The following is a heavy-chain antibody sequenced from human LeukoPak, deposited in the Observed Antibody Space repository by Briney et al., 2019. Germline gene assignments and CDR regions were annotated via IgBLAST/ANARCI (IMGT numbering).Heavy chain of an antibody. J-gene: IGHJ6*04. CDR2: IHDDGHVR. Sequence: PGGSLRLSCAASGFTFSAYAMSWFRQAPGKGLEWVANIHDDGHVRNYEDSVKGRLTISRDDARSSVYLQLRSLRAEDTAVYYCAELGITMIGGVWGKGTTVTISS. D-gene: IGHD3-10*02. CDR1: GFTFSAYA. CDR3: AELGITMIGGV. V-gene: IGHV3-7*01.